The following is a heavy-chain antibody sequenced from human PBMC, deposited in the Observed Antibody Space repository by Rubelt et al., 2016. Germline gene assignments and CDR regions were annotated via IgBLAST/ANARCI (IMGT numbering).Heavy chain of an antibody. D-gene: IGHD4-17*01. V-gene: IGHV1-46*01. CDR3: AREQETTVTIEGVLGY. CDR1: GYTFTSYY. CDR2: INPSGGST. J-gene: IGHJ4*02. Sequence: QVQLVQSGAEVKKPGASVKVSCKASGYTFTSYYMHWVRQAPGQGLEWMGIINPSGGSTSYVKKFQGRVTMTRDTSTSTVYRELSSLRSEDTAVYYCAREQETTVTIEGVLGYWGQGTLVTVSS.